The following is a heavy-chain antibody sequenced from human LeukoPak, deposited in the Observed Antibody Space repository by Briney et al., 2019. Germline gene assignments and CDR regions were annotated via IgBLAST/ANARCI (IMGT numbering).Heavy chain of an antibody. Sequence: GGSLRLSCAASGFTFSDYYMNWIRQAPGKGLEWVSYISSSGSTIYYADSVKGRFTISRDNAKNSLYLQMNSLRAEDTAVYYCARDRSGSDSYYYYGMDVWGQGTTVAVSS. V-gene: IGHV3-11*01. J-gene: IGHJ6*02. D-gene: IGHD1-26*01. CDR2: ISSSGSTI. CDR1: GFTFSDYY. CDR3: ARDRSGSDSYYYYGMDV.